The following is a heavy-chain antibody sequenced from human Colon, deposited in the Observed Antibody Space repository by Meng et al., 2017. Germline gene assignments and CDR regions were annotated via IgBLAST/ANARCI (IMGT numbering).Heavy chain of an antibody. CDR1: GYTFREYA. V-gene: IGHV1-3*01. CDR2: YHAGRDNN. D-gene: IGHD3-10*01. CDR3: ARPCVRDRDWFDP. J-gene: IGHJ5*02. Sequence: QVHLVQSGAEWKNTGASGKVSCKASGYTFREYARHWGRQAPGQGHEWMGWYHAGRDNNVYSQKFQGRLTLTADTSATTAYMKLSCLTSEDTAIYFCARPCVRDRDWFDPWGQGTVVTVSS.